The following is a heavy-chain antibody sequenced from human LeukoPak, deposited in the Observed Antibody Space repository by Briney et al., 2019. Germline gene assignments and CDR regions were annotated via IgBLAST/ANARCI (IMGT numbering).Heavy chain of an antibody. CDR2: IYYSGST. V-gene: IGHV4-38-2*01. CDR3: ARAYAAPDYYDSSGYYLSGFDP. J-gene: IGHJ5*02. Sequence: GSLRLSCAASGFTFSDYYMSWIRQPPGKGLEWIGSIYYSGSTYYNPSLKSRVTISVDTSKNQFSLKLSSVTAADTAVYYCARAYAAPDYYDSSGYYLSGFDPWGQGTLVTVSS. CDR1: GFTFSDYY. D-gene: IGHD3-22*01.